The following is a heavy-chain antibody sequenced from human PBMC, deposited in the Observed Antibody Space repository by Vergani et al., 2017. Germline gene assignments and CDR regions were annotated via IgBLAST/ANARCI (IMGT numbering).Heavy chain of an antibody. D-gene: IGHD3-10*01. J-gene: IGHJ4*02. CDR1: GFTFSSYG. CDR2: IWYDGSEK. V-gene: IGHV3-33*01. Sequence: QVQLVESGGGVVQPGRSLRLSCAASGFTFSSYGMHWVRQAPGKGLEWVAVIWYDGSEKYYVDSVKGRFTISRDNAKNSLYLQMNSLRAEDTAVYYCARFQLLWFGELRGNYWGQGTLVTVSS. CDR3: ARFQLLWFGELRGNY.